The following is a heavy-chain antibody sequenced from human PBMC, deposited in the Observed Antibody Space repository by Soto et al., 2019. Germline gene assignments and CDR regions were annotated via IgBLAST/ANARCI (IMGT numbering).Heavy chain of an antibody. CDR1: GLTFSSHG. D-gene: IGHD2-2*01. J-gene: IGHJ4*02. V-gene: IGHV3-23*01. Sequence: PGGSLRLSCAVSGLTFSSHGMSWVRQAPGKGLDWVSAISGNGRNTYYADSVKGRFTVSRDISENTLFLQMNSLRAEDTAMYFCAKNGLSNTPSAIDSWGQGTPVTVSS. CDR2: ISGNGRNT. CDR3: AKNGLSNTPSAIDS.